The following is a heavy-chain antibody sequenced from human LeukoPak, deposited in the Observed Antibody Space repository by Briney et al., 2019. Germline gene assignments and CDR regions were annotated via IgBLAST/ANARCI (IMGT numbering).Heavy chain of an antibody. D-gene: IGHD6-19*01. Sequence: SETLSLTCSVSGGSVNTYYWSWIRQSAGKGLEWIGRISVTEGTNYNPSLKSRVSMSVDASKNQVSLKLGSVTAADTAVYYCARLRRDINDWYADDCWGQGTLVTVSS. CDR3: ARLRRDINDWYADDC. V-gene: IGHV4-4*07. CDR1: GGSVNTYY. CDR2: ISVTEGT. J-gene: IGHJ4*02.